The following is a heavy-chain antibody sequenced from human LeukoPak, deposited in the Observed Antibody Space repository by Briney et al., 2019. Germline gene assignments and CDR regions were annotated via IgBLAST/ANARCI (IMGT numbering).Heavy chain of an antibody. CDR3: VRSVTTLSDFHN. D-gene: IGHD4-17*01. CDR2: ISNNGGST. Sequence: PGGSLRLSCLASEFTLSSYIMHWVRQAPGKGLEYVSAISNNGGSTYYADSVKGRFTIFRDNSKNTLYLQMNSLRPEDTAVYYCVRSVTTLSDFHNWGQGTLVTVSS. CDR1: EFTLSSYI. J-gene: IGHJ4*02. V-gene: IGHV3-64D*09.